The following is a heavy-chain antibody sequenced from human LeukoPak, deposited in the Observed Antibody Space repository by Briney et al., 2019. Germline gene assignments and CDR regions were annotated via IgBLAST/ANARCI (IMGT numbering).Heavy chain of an antibody. CDR2: ISSGRRTI. CDR3: ARDAYYYDSSGNNWFDP. CDR1: GFNFSSYE. D-gene: IGHD3-22*01. V-gene: IGHV3-48*03. Sequence: GGSLRLSCAASGFNFSSYEMNWVRQAPGKGLEWVSAISSGRRTIYYADSVKGRFTISRDNAKNSLYLQMNSLRAEDTAVYYCARDAYYYDSSGNNWFDPWGQGTLVTVSS. J-gene: IGHJ5*02.